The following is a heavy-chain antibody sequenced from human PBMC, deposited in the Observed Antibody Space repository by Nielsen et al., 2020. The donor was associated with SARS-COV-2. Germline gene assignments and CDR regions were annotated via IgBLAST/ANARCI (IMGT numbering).Heavy chain of an antibody. D-gene: IGHD3-9*01. CDR2: INPNSGGT. V-gene: IGHV1-2*04. J-gene: IGHJ6*03. Sequence: GGSLRLSCKASGYTFTGYYMHWVRQAPGQGLEWMGWINPNSGGTNYAQKFQGWVTMTRDTSISTAYMELSRLRSDDTAVYYCARGGGMTGYSGHMDVWGKGTTVTVSS. CDR1: GYTFTGYY. CDR3: ARGGGMTGYSGHMDV.